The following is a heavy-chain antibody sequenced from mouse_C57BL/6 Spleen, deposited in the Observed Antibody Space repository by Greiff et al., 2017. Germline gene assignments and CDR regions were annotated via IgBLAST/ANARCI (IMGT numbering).Heavy chain of an antibody. D-gene: IGHD2-3*01. Sequence: EVQVVESEGGLVQPGSSMKLSCTASGFTFSDYYMAWVRQVPEKGLEWVANINYDGSSTYYLDSLKSRFIISRDNAKNILYLQMSSLKSEDTATYYCARDRGDGYYRYFDVWGTGTTVTVSS. CDR1: GFTFSDYY. J-gene: IGHJ1*03. CDR2: INYDGSST. CDR3: ARDRGDGYYRYFDV. V-gene: IGHV5-16*01.